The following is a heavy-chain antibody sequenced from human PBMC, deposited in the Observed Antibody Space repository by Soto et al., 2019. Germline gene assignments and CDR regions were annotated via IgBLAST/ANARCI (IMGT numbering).Heavy chain of an antibody. J-gene: IGHJ5*02. CDR1: GFIFENFG. CDR2: ISGSGFKK. CDR3: AKNQGVELVPLATVDWFDP. V-gene: IGHV3-23*01. Sequence: GGSLRLSCAASGFIFENFGMSWVRQAPGKGLEWISSISGSGFKKYYADSVKGRFTISRDNSKSTVYLELNNLGAEDTAVYHCAKNQGVELVPLATVDWFDPWGQGSVVTVSS. D-gene: IGHD1-26*01.